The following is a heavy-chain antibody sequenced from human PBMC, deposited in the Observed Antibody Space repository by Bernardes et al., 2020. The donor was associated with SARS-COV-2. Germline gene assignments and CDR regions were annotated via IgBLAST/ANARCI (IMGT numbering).Heavy chain of an antibody. CDR2: ITSRSSYI. CDR3: ARISGAYCGADCYYWGQGTILGVPIRGRWYFDL. D-gene: IGHD2-21*01. J-gene: IGHJ2*01. V-gene: IGHV3-21*01. CDR1: GFTFSDYT. Sequence: GSLRLSCAASGFTFSDYTMMWVRQAPGKGLEWVSSITSRSSYIYYADSVKGRLTISRDNAKNSLYLEMNSLRAEDTAVYYCARISGAYCGADCYYWGQGTILGVPIRGRWYFDLWGRGTQVSVSS.